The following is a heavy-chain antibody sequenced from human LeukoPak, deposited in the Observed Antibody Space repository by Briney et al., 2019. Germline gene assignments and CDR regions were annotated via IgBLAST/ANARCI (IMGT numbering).Heavy chain of an antibody. CDR1: GGSISSGSYY. CDR2: IYTSGST. J-gene: IGHJ4*02. D-gene: IGHD1-7*01. V-gene: IGHV4-61*02. CDR3: ARDRRTGTTFSFDY. Sequence: SETLSLTCTVSGGSISSGSYYGSWIRQPAGKGMEWIGRIYTSGSTNYNPSLKSRVTISVDTSKNHFSLKLSSVTAADTAVYYCARDRRTGTTFSFDYWGQGTLVTVSS.